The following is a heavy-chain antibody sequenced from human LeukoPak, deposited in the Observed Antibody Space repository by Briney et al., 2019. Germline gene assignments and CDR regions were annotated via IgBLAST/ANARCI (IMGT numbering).Heavy chain of an antibody. CDR1: GFTFSSYW. V-gene: IGHV3-7*03. Sequence: GGSLRLSCAASGFTFSSYWMSWVRQAPGEGLEWVAKINQDGTEKAYVDSVRGRFTISRGNAKNSLFLQMNSLRAEDTAVYYCAREYSSSSYYFDYWGQGTLVTVSS. J-gene: IGHJ4*02. D-gene: IGHD6-6*01. CDR3: AREYSSSSYYFDY. CDR2: INQDGTEK.